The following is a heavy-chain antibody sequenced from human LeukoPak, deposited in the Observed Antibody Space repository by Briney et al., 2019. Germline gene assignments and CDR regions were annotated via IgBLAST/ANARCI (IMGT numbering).Heavy chain of an antibody. D-gene: IGHD4-17*01. CDR3: ARDLHGDYVGYWYFDL. J-gene: IGHJ2*01. CDR2: ISSIGSTI. V-gene: IGHV3-11*01. CDR1: GFTFSDYY. Sequence: GGSLRLSCAASGFTFSDYYMSWIRQAPGKGLEWVSYISSIGSTIYYADSVKGRFTISRDNAKNSLYLQMNSLRDEDTAVYYCARDLHGDYVGYWYFDLWGRGTLVTVSS.